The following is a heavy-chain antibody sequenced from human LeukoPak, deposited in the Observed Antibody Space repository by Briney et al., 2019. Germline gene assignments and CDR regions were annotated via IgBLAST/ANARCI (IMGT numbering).Heavy chain of an antibody. J-gene: IGHJ4*02. CDR3: AKDPGYSYGTSFDY. D-gene: IGHD5-18*01. V-gene: IGHV3-30*02. CDR2: IRYDGSNT. Sequence: PGGSLRLSCAASGFTFSTYGMHWVRQAPGKGLEWVAFIRYDGSNTYYADSVKGRFTISRDNSKNTLYLQMNSLRAEDTAVYYCAKDPGYSYGTSFDYWGQGTLVTVSS. CDR1: GFTFSTYG.